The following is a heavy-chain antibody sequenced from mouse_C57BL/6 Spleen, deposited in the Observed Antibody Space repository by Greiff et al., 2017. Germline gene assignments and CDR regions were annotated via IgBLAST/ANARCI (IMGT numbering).Heavy chain of an antibody. CDR1: GYTFTSYW. V-gene: IGHV1-50*01. D-gene: IGHD2-10*02. Sequence: QVQLQQPGAELVKPGASVKLSCKASGYTFTSYWMQWVKQRPGQGLEWIGEIDPSDSYTNYNQKFKGKATLPVDTSSSTAYMQLSSLTSEDSAVYYCARARLGASLEAYWGQGTLVTVSA. J-gene: IGHJ3*01. CDR2: IDPSDSYT. CDR3: ARARLGASLEAY.